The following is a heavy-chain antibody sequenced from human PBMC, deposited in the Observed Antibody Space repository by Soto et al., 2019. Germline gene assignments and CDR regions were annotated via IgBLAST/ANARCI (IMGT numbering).Heavy chain of an antibody. CDR2: ISYDGSNK. D-gene: IGHD2-21*02. J-gene: IGHJ5*02. CDR1: GFTFSSYA. V-gene: IGHV3-30-3*01. Sequence: QVQLVESGGGVVQPGRSLRLSCAASGFTFSSYAMHWVRQAPGKGLEWVAVISYDGSNKYYADSVKGRFTIYRDNSKNTLYLQMNSLRAEDTAVYYCARKFRGSKVTAGFDPWGQGTLVTVSS. CDR3: ARKFRGSKVTAGFDP.